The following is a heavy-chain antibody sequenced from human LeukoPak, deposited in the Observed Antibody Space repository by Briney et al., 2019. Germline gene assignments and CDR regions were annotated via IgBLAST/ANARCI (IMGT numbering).Heavy chain of an antibody. CDR2: INHSGST. Sequence: SETLSLTCAVYGGSFSGYYWSWIRHPPGKGLEWIGEINHSGSTNYNPSLKSRVTISVDTSKNQFSLKLSSVTAADTAVYYCARGRIQPDYWGQGTLVTVSS. J-gene: IGHJ4*02. V-gene: IGHV4-34*01. D-gene: IGHD5-18*01. CDR1: GGSFSGYY. CDR3: ARGRIQPDY.